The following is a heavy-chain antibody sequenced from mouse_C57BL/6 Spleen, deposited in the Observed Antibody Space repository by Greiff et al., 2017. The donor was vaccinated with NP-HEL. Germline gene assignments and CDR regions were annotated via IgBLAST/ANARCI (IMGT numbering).Heavy chain of an antibody. Sequence: DVMLVESGGGLVKPGGSLKLSCAASGFTFSDYGMHWVRQAPEKGLEWVAYISSGSSTIYYADTVKGRFTISRDNAKNTLFLQMTSLRSEDTAMYYCAKYDYGAMDYWGQGTSVTVSS. V-gene: IGHV5-17*01. CDR1: GFTFSDYG. J-gene: IGHJ4*01. CDR3: AKYDYGAMDY. CDR2: ISSGSSTI.